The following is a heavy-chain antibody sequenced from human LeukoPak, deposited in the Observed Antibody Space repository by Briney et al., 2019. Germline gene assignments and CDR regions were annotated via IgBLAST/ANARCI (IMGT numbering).Heavy chain of an antibody. Sequence: GGSLRLSCAASGFTFSDYSMNWVRQAPGKGLEWVSQISSSGSTMYYADSVKGRFTISRDNAKNSLYLQMNSLRDEDAAVYYCASGYSRGGDYWGQGTLVTVSS. CDR2: ISSSGSTM. J-gene: IGHJ4*02. D-gene: IGHD2-21*01. V-gene: IGHV3-48*02. CDR1: GFTFSDYS. CDR3: ASGYSRGGDY.